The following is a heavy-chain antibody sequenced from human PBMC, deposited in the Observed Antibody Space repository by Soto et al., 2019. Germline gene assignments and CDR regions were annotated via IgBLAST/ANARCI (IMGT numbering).Heavy chain of an antibody. CDR1: GDSIRGYF. J-gene: IGHJ3*01. V-gene: IGHV4-4*07. CDR2: IYSSGNA. CDR3: ARGDVFDL. Sequence: QGQLQESGPGLVKPSETVSLICTVSGDSIRGYFWSWIRQPAGKGLEWIGRIYSSGNANYNPSLKSRVTMSVDMSKNQFSLKVTSVTAADTAMYYCARGDVFDLWGQGTKVTVSS.